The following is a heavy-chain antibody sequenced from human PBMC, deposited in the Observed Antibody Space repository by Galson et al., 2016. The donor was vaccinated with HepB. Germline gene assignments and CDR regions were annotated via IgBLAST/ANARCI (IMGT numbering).Heavy chain of an antibody. CDR1: GFRFDDYT. D-gene: IGHD4-17*01. CDR2: INWNGAGI. CDR3: AKDRNYGDSSNGMDV. J-gene: IGHJ6*02. Sequence: SLRLSCAASGFRFDDYTMHWVRQAPGKGLEWVSGINWNGAGIGYADSVKGRFTISRDNAKSSLFLQMNSLRAEDTALYYCAKDRNYGDSSNGMDVWGQGTTVTVSS. V-gene: IGHV3-9*01.